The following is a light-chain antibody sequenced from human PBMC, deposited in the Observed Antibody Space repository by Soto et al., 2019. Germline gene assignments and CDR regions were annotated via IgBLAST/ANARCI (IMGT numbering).Light chain of an antibody. J-gene: IGKJ4*01. CDR1: QSVGSN. CDR2: GEA. V-gene: IGKV3D-15*01. CDR3: QQSHDCVT. Sequence: EIVMTQSPVTLSVSPGERVTLSCVTSQSVGSNLAWYQQKPGQAPRLLIYGEATRASGIPARFSGSGSGTYFPRTLSSLQSEDFAIYYCQQSHDCVTFGGGTKVEIE.